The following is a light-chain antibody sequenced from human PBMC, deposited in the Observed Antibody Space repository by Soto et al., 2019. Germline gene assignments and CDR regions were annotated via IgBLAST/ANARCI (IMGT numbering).Light chain of an antibody. J-gene: IGKJ4*01. CDR3: QQYGSSPT. V-gene: IGKV3-15*01. CDR1: QSVSRN. Sequence: EIVMTQSPATLSVSPGDRASLSCRASQSVSRNLAWYQQKPGQAPRVLIYGASTRATGIPARFSGSGSGTEFTLTISSLQSEDFAVYYCQQYGSSPTFGEGTKGDIK. CDR2: GAS.